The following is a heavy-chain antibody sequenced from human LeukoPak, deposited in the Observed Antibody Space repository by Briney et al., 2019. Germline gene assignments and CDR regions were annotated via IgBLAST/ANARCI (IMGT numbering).Heavy chain of an antibody. CDR2: IWYGGSNK. CDR1: GFTFSSYG. V-gene: IGHV3-33*08. J-gene: IGHJ4*02. D-gene: IGHD2-2*01. Sequence: PGGSLRLSCAASGFTFSSYGMHWVRQAPGKGLEWVAVIWYGGSNKYYADSVKGRFTISGDNSKNTLYLQMNSLRAEDTAVYYCAREGPPGPAAYDYWGQGTLVTVSS. CDR3: AREGPPGPAAYDY.